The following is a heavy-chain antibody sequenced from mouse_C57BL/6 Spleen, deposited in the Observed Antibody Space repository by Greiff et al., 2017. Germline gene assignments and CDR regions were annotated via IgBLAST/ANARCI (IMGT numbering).Heavy chain of an antibody. CDR1: GYTFTDYN. D-gene: IGHD4-1*01. CDR2: INPNSGGT. Sequence: EVQLQQSGPELVKPGASVKMSCKASGYTFTDYNMHWVKQSHGKSLEWIGYINPNSGGTSYNQKFKGKATLTVNKSSSTAYMELRSLTSEDSAVDYCARGGWDGGDAMDYWGQGTSVTVSS. J-gene: IGHJ4*01. CDR3: ARGGWDGGDAMDY. V-gene: IGHV1-22*01.